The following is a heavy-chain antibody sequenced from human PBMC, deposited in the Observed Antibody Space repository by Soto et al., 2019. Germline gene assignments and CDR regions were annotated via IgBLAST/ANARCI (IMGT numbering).Heavy chain of an antibody. V-gene: IGHV4-31*03. J-gene: IGHJ4*02. CDR2: INSSGNT. CDR3: ARSGSSYWYFFDY. Sequence: QVQLQESGPGLVKPSQTLSLTCTVSGGSISSGGYYWSWIRQHQGKGLEWIGYINSSGNTYYNPSLKSRVTISVDTSKNQFSLKLDSVTAADTAVYYCARSGSSYWYFFDYWGQGTLVTVSS. CDR1: GGSISSGGYY. D-gene: IGHD6-13*01.